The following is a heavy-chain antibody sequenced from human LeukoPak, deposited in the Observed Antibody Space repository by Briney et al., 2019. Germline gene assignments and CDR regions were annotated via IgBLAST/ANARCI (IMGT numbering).Heavy chain of an antibody. CDR2: IYFSGTT. CDR3: ARLSSTTSSCSHGGFYYYGMDV. Sequence: SETLSLTCTVSGGSISSNIYYWAWIRQPPGKGLEWIGSIYFSGTTYYNPSLKSRVTISVDTSKNQFSLDLSSVTAADTAVYYCARLSSTTSSCSHGGFYYYGMDVWGQGTTVTVSS. V-gene: IGHV4-39*01. D-gene: IGHD2/OR15-2a*01. J-gene: IGHJ6*02. CDR1: GGSISSNIYY.